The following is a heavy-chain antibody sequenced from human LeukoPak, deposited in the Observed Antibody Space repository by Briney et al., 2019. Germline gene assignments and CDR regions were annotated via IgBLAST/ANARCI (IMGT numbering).Heavy chain of an antibody. CDR2: INHSGST. V-gene: IGHV4-34*01. J-gene: IGHJ5*02. Sequence: PSETLSLTCAVYGGSFSSYYWSWIRQSPGKGLEWIGKINHSGSTNYNPSLKSRVTISVDTSKNQFSLKLSSVTAADTAVYYCARLTGYSSESWFDPWGQGTLVTVSS. D-gene: IGHD3-9*01. CDR3: ARLTGYSSESWFDP. CDR1: GGSFSSYY.